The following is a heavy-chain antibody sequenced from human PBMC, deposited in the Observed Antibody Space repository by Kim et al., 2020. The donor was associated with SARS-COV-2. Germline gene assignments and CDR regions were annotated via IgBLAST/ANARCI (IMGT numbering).Heavy chain of an antibody. J-gene: IGHJ2*01. CDR3: ARVFGSSRPLLVLRSLHFEL. D-gene: IGHD2-15*01. CDR1: GGSISSYY. CDR2: IYYSGST. Sequence: SETLSLTCTVSGGSISSYYWSWIRQPPGKGLEWIGYIYYSGSTNYNPSLKSRVTISVDTSKNQFSLKLSSVTAADTAVYYCARVFGSSRPLLVLRSLHFELWGRGTLVTVSS. V-gene: IGHV4-59*01.